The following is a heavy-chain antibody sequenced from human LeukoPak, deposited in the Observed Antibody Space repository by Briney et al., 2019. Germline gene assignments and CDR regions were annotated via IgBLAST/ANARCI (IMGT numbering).Heavy chain of an antibody. V-gene: IGHV4-34*01. D-gene: IGHD3-3*01. CDR3: ARRPRITIFGVVIPYYFDY. CDR1: GGSFSGYY. J-gene: IGHJ4*02. Sequence: SETLSLTCAVYGGSFSGYYWSWIRQPPGKGLEWIGEINHSGSTNYNPSLKSRVTISVDTSKNQFSLKLSSVTAADTAVYYCARRPRITIFGVVIPYYFDYWGQETLVTVSS. CDR2: INHSGST.